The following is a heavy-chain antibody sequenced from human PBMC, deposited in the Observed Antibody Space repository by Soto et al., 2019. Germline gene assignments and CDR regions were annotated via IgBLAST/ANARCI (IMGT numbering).Heavy chain of an antibody. J-gene: IGHJ4*02. CDR3: ARSVLLWFGELLQGPSSFDY. CDR1: GGSISRGGYY. Sequence: QVQLQESGPGLVKPSQTLSLTCTVSGGSISRGGYYWSWIRQHPGKGLEGVGYIYYSWSTYYNPSLKSRVTISVDTSKNQFSLKLSSVTAADTAVYYCARSVLLWFGELLQGPSSFDYWGQGTLVTVSS. D-gene: IGHD3-10*01. CDR2: IYYSWST. V-gene: IGHV4-31*03.